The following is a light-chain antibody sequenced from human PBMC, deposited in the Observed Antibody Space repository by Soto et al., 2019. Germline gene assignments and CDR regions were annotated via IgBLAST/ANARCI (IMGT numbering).Light chain of an antibody. V-gene: IGLV4-69*01. J-gene: IGLJ2*01. CDR2: LNRDGSH. CDR1: SGQSNYA. CDR3: QNWGTGIVI. Sequence: QSVLTQSPSASASLGASVKLTCTLSSGQSNYAIAWHQQQPEKGTRYLMKLNRDGSHSKGDGIPNRFSGSSSGAERYLTISSLQSEDEADYYCQNWGTGIVIFGGGTKLTVL.